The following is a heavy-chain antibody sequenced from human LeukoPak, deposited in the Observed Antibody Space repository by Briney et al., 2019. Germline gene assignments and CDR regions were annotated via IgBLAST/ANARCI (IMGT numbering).Heavy chain of an antibody. CDR3: ATDQDGDY. CDR2: ISYDGSNK. J-gene: IGHJ4*02. CDR1: GFTFSSYA. Sequence: GGSLRLSSAASGFTFSSYAMHWVRQAPGKGLEWVAVISYDGSNKYYADSVKGRFTISRDNSKNTLYLQMNSLRAEDTAVYYCATDQDGDYWGQGTLVTLSS. V-gene: IGHV3-30-3*01. D-gene: IGHD5-24*01.